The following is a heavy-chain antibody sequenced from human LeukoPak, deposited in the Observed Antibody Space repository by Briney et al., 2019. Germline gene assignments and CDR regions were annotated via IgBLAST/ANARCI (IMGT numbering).Heavy chain of an antibody. CDR2: ISGNSVTR. CDR1: GFISSTYS. D-gene: IGHD3-10*01. V-gene: IGHV3-48*02. J-gene: IGHJ6*02. CDR3: ARYFGDPQGMDV. Sequence: PGGSLRLSCAASGFISSTYSMNWVRQAPGKGLEWVSQISGNSVTRYYADSVKGRFTISRGNVKNSLYLQMNSPRDEDTAVYYCARYFGDPQGMDVWGQGTTVTVSS.